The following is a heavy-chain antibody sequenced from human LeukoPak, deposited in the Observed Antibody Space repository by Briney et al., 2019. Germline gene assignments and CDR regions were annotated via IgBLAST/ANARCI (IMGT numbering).Heavy chain of an antibody. J-gene: IGHJ5*02. D-gene: IGHD6-13*01. V-gene: IGHV1-2*02. CDR1: GYTFTGYY. CDR2: INPNRGGT. Sequence: ASEKVSCKASGYTFTGYYMHLVRQAPGQRLEGMGWINPNRGGTNYAQKFQGRVTMTRETSISTAYMELSRLRSDDTAVYYCARVIAAAGTRNWFDPWGQGTLVTVSS. CDR3: ARVIAAAGTRNWFDP.